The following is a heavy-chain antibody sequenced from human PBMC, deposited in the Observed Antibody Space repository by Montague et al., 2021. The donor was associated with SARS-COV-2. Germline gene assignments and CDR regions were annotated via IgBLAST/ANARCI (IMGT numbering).Heavy chain of an antibody. Sequence: SETLSLTCTVSGASMRSYYWTWVRQSPGKGLEWIGYTYYSGSTSYAPSLMSRLTMTVDMSANQVSLTLMSVTAADSAVYYCARVEGVIGGITHFDYWGQGFLVSVSS. J-gene: IGHJ4*02. CDR1: GASMRSYY. CDR2: TYYSGST. D-gene: IGHD2-21*01. CDR3: ARVEGVIGGITHFDY. V-gene: IGHV4-59*01.